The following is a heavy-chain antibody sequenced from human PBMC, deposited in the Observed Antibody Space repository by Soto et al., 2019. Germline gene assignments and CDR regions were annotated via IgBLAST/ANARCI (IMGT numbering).Heavy chain of an antibody. CDR3: ARAPRVSGYALRYFDL. CDR2: IYHSGST. Sequence: QVQLQESGPGLVKPSGTLSLTCAVSGGSISSSNWWSWVRQPPGKGLEWIGEIYHSGSTNYNPSLKSRVTISVDKSKSQFALKLSSVTAADTAVYYCARAPRVSGYALRYFDLWGRGTLVTVSS. CDR1: GGSISSSNW. D-gene: IGHD3-22*01. V-gene: IGHV4-4*02. J-gene: IGHJ2*01.